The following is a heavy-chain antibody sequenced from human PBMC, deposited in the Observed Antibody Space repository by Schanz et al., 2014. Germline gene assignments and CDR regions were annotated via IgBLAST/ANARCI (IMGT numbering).Heavy chain of an antibody. CDR2: IYINSGST. CDR3: ARDGGRDGYNLAFDV. CDR1: GFSVSTNY. J-gene: IGHJ3*01. D-gene: IGHD5-12*01. Sequence: EVQLVESGGGLIQPGGSLRLSCAVSGFSVSTNYMSWVRQAPGKGLEWVSSIYINSGSTQYADSVKGRFIISRDSSKNTLCLQMNSLRAEDTAVYFCARDGGRDGYNLAFDVWGQGTLVTVSS. V-gene: IGHV3-53*01.